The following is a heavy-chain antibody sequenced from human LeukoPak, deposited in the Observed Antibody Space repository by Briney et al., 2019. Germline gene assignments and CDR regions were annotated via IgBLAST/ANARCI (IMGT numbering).Heavy chain of an antibody. CDR3: AGHLPYSNYCYY. Sequence: PSETLSLTCTVSGGSISSYYWSWIRQPPGKGLEWIGYIYYSGSTNYNPSLKSRVTISVDTSKNQFSLKLSSVTAADTAVYYCAGHLPYSNYCYYWGQGTLVTVSS. D-gene: IGHD4-11*01. CDR1: GGSISSYY. V-gene: IGHV4-59*08. CDR2: IYYSGST. J-gene: IGHJ4*02.